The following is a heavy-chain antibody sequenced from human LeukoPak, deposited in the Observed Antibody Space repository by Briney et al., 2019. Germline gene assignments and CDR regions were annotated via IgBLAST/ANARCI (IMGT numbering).Heavy chain of an antibody. Sequence: GGSLRLSCAASGFTFSNYGMSWVRQAPGKGLEWVSALSGSGGSTYYADSVKGRFTISRDNSKNTLYPQMNSLRAEDTAVYYCAKAADDIVVVPAALFDYWGQGTLVTVSS. D-gene: IGHD2-2*01. V-gene: IGHV3-23*01. CDR2: LSGSGGST. CDR3: AKAADDIVVVPAALFDY. J-gene: IGHJ4*02. CDR1: GFTFSNYG.